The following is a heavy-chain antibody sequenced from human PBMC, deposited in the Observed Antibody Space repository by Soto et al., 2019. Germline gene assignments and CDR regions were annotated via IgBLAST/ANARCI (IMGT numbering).Heavy chain of an antibody. D-gene: IGHD1-20*01. V-gene: IGHV3-74*01. CDR1: GFTFSSYW. CDR3: ARVLYNWNDVLDY. Sequence: EVQLVESGGGLVQPGGSLRLSCAASGFTFSSYWMHWVRQAPGKGLVWVSRIDSDGGSTSYADSVKGRFTISRDNAKNTLYLQMNSLRAEDTAVYYCARVLYNWNDVLDYWGQGTLVTVSS. J-gene: IGHJ4*02. CDR2: IDSDGGST.